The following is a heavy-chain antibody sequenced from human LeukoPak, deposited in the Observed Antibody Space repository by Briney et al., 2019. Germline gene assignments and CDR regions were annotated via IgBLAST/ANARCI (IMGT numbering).Heavy chain of an antibody. CDR1: GGTFSNYS. Sequence: ASVKVSCKASGGTFSNYSISWVRQAPGQGLEWMGGIITIFGAANYAQKFQGRVTITADKSTTTVYMELSSLRTEDTAVYYCAKDLMVRGVNYFDYWGQGTLVTVSS. V-gene: IGHV1-69*06. CDR2: IITIFGAA. D-gene: IGHD3-10*01. CDR3: AKDLMVRGVNYFDY. J-gene: IGHJ4*02.